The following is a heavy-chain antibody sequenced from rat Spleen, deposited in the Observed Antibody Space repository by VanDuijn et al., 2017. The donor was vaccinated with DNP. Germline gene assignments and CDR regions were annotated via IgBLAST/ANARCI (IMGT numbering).Heavy chain of an antibody. V-gene: IGHV5S13*01. CDR1: GFTFSNYD. Sequence: EVQLVESGGDLVQPGRSLKLSCAASGFTFSNYDMAWVRQAPTKGLEWVAAISPSGSRPYSPDSVRGRFTISRDNAKNSLYLQMTSLRSEDTAAYYCTRDLHFGYNYAFDYWGQGVMVSVSS. J-gene: IGHJ2*01. CDR2: ISPSGSRP. D-gene: IGHD1-4*01. CDR3: TRDLHFGYNYAFDY.